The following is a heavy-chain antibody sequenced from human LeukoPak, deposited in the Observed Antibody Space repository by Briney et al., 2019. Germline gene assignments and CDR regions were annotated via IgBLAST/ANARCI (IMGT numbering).Heavy chain of an antibody. V-gene: IGHV1-2*02. Sequence: VASVKVSCKASGYTFTGCYMHWVRQAPGQGLEWMGWINPNSGGTNYAQKFQGRVTMTRDTSISTAYMELSRLRSDDTAVYYCAKSRIVGAHCLDYWGQGTLVPVSS. D-gene: IGHD1-26*01. CDR1: GYTFTGCY. J-gene: IGHJ4*02. CDR3: AKSRIVGAHCLDY. CDR2: INPNSGGT.